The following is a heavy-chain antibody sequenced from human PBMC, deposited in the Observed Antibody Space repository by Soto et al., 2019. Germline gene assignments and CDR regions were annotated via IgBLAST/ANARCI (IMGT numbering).Heavy chain of an antibody. Sequence: SETLSLTCTVSGGSISSGGYYWSWIRQHPGKGLEWIGYIYYSGSTYYNPSLKSRVTISVDTSKNQFSLKLSSVTVADTAVYYCARMGLLYYYDSSGYTGAFDIWGQGTMVTVSS. CDR2: IYYSGST. CDR1: GGSISSGGYY. V-gene: IGHV4-31*03. D-gene: IGHD3-22*01. CDR3: ARMGLLYYYDSSGYTGAFDI. J-gene: IGHJ3*02.